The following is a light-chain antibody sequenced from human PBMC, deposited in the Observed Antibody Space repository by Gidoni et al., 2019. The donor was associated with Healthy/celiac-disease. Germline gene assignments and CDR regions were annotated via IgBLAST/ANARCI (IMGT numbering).Light chain of an antibody. CDR3: QQSYSTRWT. CDR2: AAS. Sequence: DIQMTQFPSSLSASVVDRVTITCRASQSISSYLTWYQQKPGKAPKLLIYAASTLQSGVPSRFSGSGSGTDFTLTISSLQPEDFATYYCQQSYSTRWTFGQGTKVEIK. V-gene: IGKV1-39*01. CDR1: QSISSY. J-gene: IGKJ1*01.